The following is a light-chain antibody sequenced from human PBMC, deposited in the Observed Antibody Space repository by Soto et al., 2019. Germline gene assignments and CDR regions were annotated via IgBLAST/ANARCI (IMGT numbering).Light chain of an antibody. Sequence: IVMTQSPATLSVSPLEIATLSFMASQSVSSNLAWYQQKPGQAPRPLIYGASTRATGIPARFSGSGSGTEFTLTISSLQSEDFAVYYCQQYNNWPPVTFGQGTKVDIK. J-gene: IGKJ1*01. CDR1: QSVSSN. CDR3: QQYNNWPPVT. V-gene: IGKV3-15*01. CDR2: GAS.